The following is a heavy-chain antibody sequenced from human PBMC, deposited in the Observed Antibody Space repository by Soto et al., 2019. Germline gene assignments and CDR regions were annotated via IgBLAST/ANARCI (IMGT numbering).Heavy chain of an antibody. CDR1: GYSFTSYW. D-gene: IGHD6-6*01. Sequence: PGESLKISCKGSGYSFTSYWISWVRQMPGKGLEWMGRIDPSDSYTNYSPSFQGHVTISADKSISTAYLQWSSLKASDTAMYYCARQGPYSSPSDYYYYGMDVWGQGTTVTVSS. V-gene: IGHV5-10-1*01. CDR2: IDPSDSYT. CDR3: ARQGPYSSPSDYYYYGMDV. J-gene: IGHJ6*02.